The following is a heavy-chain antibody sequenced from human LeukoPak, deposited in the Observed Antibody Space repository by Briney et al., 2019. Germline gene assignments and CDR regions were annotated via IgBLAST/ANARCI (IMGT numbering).Heavy chain of an antibody. CDR2: IAQDGSEA. D-gene: IGHD6-6*01. J-gene: IGHJ4*02. V-gene: IGHV3-7*01. CDR3: SNGIYSTSY. CDR1: GFTFTSFW. Sequence: SGGSLRLSCAASGFTFTSFWMAWVRQAPGQGLEWVANIAQDGSEAVYADSVRGRFTISRDNAENSLFLQMNSLRAEDTAVHFCSNGIYSTSYWGQGTPVIVSS.